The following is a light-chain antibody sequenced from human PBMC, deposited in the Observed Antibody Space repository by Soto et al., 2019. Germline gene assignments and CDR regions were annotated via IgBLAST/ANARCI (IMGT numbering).Light chain of an antibody. J-gene: IGKJ1*01. Sequence: EIVLTQSPATLSLSPGERATLSCSASQSVSSYLAWYQQKPGQAPRLLIYDASNRATGIPARFSGSGSGTDFTLTISSLEPEDFAVYYCQQRSNLPRTFGQGTKVEIK. V-gene: IGKV3-11*01. CDR2: DAS. CDR3: QQRSNLPRT. CDR1: QSVSSY.